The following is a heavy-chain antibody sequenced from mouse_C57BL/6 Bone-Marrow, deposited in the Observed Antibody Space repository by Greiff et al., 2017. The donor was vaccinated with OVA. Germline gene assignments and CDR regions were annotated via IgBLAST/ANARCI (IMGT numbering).Heavy chain of an antibody. CDR3: ARGGELRRYHDVDY. D-gene: IGHD1-1*01. J-gene: IGHJ2*01. Sequence: EVKLQESGGGLVKPGGSLKLSCAASGFTFSSYAMSWVRQTPEKRLEWVATISDGGSYTYYPDNVKGRFTISRDNAKNNLYLQMSHLKSEDTAMYYCARGGELRRYHDVDYWGQGTTLTVSS. CDR1: GFTFSSYA. CDR2: ISDGGSYT. V-gene: IGHV5-4*03.